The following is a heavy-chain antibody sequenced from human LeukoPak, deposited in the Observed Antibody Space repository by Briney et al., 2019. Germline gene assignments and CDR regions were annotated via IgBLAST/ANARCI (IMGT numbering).Heavy chain of an antibody. V-gene: IGHV3-33*06. CDR2: MWYDGGSQ. J-gene: IGHJ4*02. D-gene: IGHD3-10*01. CDR1: GFTLRNSG. Sequence: PGGSLRLTCAATGFTLRNSGMHWLRPAPGKGLAWVAVMWYDGGSQYYAYPVKCRFTISRENSKNTLYLQMNSLRAEHTAVYYCGKDSSYGVYYWGQGTLVTVSS. CDR3: GKDSSYGVYY.